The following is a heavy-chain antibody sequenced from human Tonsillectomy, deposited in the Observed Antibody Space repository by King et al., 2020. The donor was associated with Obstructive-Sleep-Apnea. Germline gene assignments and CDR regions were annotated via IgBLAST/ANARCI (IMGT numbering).Heavy chain of an antibody. V-gene: IGHV4-34*01. Sequence: VQLQQWGAGLFKPSETLSLTCAVFGGSFSDYYWSWIRQPPGKGLEWIWEINHSGSTNYNPSLKSRVSISVDTAKNQFSLKLKSVTAADTSVFYWARGSGAAAVNWFDPWGQGTLVTVSS. CDR1: GGSFSDYY. D-gene: IGHD6-13*01. CDR2: INHSGST. J-gene: IGHJ5*02. CDR3: ARGSGAAAVNWFDP.